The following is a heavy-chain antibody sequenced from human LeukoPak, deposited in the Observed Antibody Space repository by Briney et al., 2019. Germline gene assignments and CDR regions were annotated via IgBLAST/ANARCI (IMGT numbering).Heavy chain of an antibody. V-gene: IGHV4-59*01. J-gene: IGHJ4*02. Sequence: PSETLSLTCTVSGDSISSYYWSWIRQPPGKGLEWIGYIYYSGSTNYNPSLKSRVTISVDTSKNQFSLKLSSVTAADTAVYYCARDRDTAMAYDYWGQGTLVTVSS. CDR2: IYYSGST. CDR3: ARDRDTAMAYDY. D-gene: IGHD5-18*01. CDR1: GDSISSYY.